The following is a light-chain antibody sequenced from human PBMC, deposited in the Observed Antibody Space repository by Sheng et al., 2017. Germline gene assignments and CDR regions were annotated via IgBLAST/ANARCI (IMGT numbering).Light chain of an antibody. CDR3: QQSFSAPWT. J-gene: IGKJ1*01. CDR2: AAS. CDR1: QGIGTY. V-gene: IGKV1-39*01. Sequence: DIQMTQSPSSLSASVGDRVTITCRASQGIGTYLNWYQQKPGKAPELLIFAASNLQSGVPPRFSGSGSGTDFTLTISSLQPEHSATYYCQQSFSAPWTFGQGTRVEIK.